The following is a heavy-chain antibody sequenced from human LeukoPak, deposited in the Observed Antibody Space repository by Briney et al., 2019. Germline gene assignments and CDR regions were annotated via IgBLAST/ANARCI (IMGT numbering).Heavy chain of an antibody. V-gene: IGHV3-30*18. CDR2: ISYDGSNK. D-gene: IGHD1-26*01. Sequence: PGGSLRLSCAASGFTFSNYGMHWVCQAPGKGLEWVAVISYDGSNKYYADSVKGRFTISRDNSKNTLYLQMNSLRAEDTAVYYCAKIGGYYNYWGQGTLVTVSS. CDR3: AKIGGYYNY. CDR1: GFTFSNYG. J-gene: IGHJ4*02.